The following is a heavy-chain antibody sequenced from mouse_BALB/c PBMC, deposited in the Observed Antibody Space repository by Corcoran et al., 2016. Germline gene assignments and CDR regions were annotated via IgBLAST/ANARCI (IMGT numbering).Heavy chain of an antibody. CDR2: INPYNGGT. D-gene: IGHD2-4*01. V-gene: IGHV1-26*01. CDR3: ASGYYDYGGVAY. CDR1: GYSFTGYS. J-gene: IGHJ3*01. Sequence: EVQLQQSGPELVQPGASMTISCTASGYSFTGYSMNWVKQSHGKNLEWIGLINPYNGGTSYNQKFKGKATLTADSSSSTAYMQLSSLTSEDPAVYFWASGYYDYGGVAYWGQGTLVTVSA.